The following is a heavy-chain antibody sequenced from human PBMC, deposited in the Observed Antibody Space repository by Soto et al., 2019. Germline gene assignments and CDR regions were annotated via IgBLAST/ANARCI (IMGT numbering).Heavy chain of an antibody. Sequence: QVQLVQSGAEVKKPGSSVKVSCKASGGTFSSYASSWVRQAPGQGLEWMGGIIPIFGTANYAQKFQGRVTISADESTSTAYMELSSLRSEDTAVYYWARDLDSGYVIKRLDVYNMDVWGQGTTVTVSS. V-gene: IGHV1-69*12. CDR3: ARDLDSGYVIKRLDVYNMDV. CDR2: IIPIFGTA. CDR1: GGTFSSYA. J-gene: IGHJ6*02. D-gene: IGHD5-12*01.